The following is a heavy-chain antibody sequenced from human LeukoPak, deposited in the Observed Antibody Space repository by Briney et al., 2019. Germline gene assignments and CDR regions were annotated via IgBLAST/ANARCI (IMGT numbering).Heavy chain of an antibody. CDR3: AKTSSPVYCSSTSCYFDY. Sequence: GGSLRLSCAASGFTFSSYGMHWVRQAPGKGLEWGAFIRYDGSNKYYADSMKGRFTISRDNSKNTLYLQMNSLRAEDTAVYYCAKTSSPVYCSSTSCYFDYWGQGTLVTVSS. CDR2: IRYDGSNK. V-gene: IGHV3-30*02. D-gene: IGHD2-2*01. CDR1: GFTFSSYG. J-gene: IGHJ4*02.